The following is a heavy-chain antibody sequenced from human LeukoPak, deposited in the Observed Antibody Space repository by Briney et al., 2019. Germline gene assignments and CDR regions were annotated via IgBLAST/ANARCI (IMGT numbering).Heavy chain of an antibody. CDR1: GDSFSTSTSY. Sequence: SETLSLTCIVSGDSFSTSTSYWGWIRQPPGKGLEWLANIYYSGGTYYNPSLKSRVTISIDTSKKQFSLKLSSVTAADTAVYYCARTALGYSYYYYYMDVWGKGTTVTVSS. J-gene: IGHJ6*03. CDR2: IYYSGGT. D-gene: IGHD5-18*01. CDR3: ARTALGYSYYYYYMDV. V-gene: IGHV4-39*07.